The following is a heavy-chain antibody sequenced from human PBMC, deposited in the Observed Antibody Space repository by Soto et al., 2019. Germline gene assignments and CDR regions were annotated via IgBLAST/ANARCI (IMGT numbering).Heavy chain of an antibody. CDR2: IDWDDDK. D-gene: IGHD6-19*01. V-gene: IGHV2-70*11. CDR1: GFSLSTSGMC. CDR3: ARICLGDITAGQWLGDYYYYGMDV. Sequence: ESGPTLVNPTQTLTLTCTFSGFSLSTSGMCVSWIRQPPGKALEWLARIDWDDDKYYSTSLKTRLTISKDTSKNQVVLTMTNMDPVDTATYYCARICLGDITAGQWLGDYYYYGMDVWGQGTTVTVSS. J-gene: IGHJ6*02.